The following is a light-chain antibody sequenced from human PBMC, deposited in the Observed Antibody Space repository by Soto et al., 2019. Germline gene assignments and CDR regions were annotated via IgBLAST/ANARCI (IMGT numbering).Light chain of an antibody. V-gene: IGKV2-30*01. CDR1: QSLVYSDGNAY. CDR2: KAS. J-gene: IGKJ2*01. Sequence: DVVVTQSPLSLPVILGQPASISCRSSQSLVYSDGNAYLNWFHQRPGQSPRRLLYKASKRDSGVRDRFSGSGSGTDVTLKISGVEAEDVAVYYCMQETLWPPRTFGQGTKMEIK. CDR3: MQETLWPPRT.